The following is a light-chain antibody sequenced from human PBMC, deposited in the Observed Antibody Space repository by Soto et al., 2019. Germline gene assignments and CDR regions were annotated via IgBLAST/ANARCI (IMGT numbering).Light chain of an antibody. V-gene: IGKV3-11*01. J-gene: IGKJ1*01. CDR1: QSVSTY. CDR3: QQYNNWPSWT. CDR2: DTS. Sequence: EIVLTQSPATLSLSPGERATLSCRSSQSVSTYLAWYQQRPGQAPRHLIYDTSYRATDSPPRFSGSGSGTDFTLTISSLEPEDFAVYYCQQYNNWPSWTFGQGTKVDIK.